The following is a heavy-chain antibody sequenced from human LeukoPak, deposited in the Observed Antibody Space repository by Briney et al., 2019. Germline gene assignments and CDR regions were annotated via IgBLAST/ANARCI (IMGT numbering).Heavy chain of an antibody. CDR2: IKQDGSEK. J-gene: IGHJ4*02. D-gene: IGHD3-10*01. CDR1: GFTFSNYW. CDR3: ARYGSGTSYITNYFDY. V-gene: IGHV3-7*04. Sequence: GGSLRRSCAASGFTFSNYWMIWVRQAPGKGLEWVGNIKQDGSEKRYADSVRGRFTISRDNAQTSLYLQMNSLRAEDTAVYYCARYGSGTSYITNYFDYWGQGTLVTVSS.